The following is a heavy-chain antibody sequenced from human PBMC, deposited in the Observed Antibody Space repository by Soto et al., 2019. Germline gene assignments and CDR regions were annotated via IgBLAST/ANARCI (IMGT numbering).Heavy chain of an antibody. CDR3: ARTVDNWFDP. V-gene: IGHV4-31*03. CDR2: IYYSGST. Sequence: SETLSLTCTVSGGSIRSGGYYWSWIRQHPGKGLEWIGYIYYSGSTYYNPSLKSRVTISVDTSKNQFSLKLSSVTAADTAVYYCARTVDNWFDPWGQGTLVTVSS. D-gene: IGHD2-15*01. J-gene: IGHJ5*02. CDR1: GGSIRSGGYY.